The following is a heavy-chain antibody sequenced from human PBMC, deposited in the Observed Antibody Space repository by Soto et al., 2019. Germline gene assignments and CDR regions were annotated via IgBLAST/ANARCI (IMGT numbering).Heavy chain of an antibody. CDR1: GGSISSSSYY. J-gene: IGHJ3*02. CDR3: AKGGSGSYSSSLDI. CDR2: IYYSGST. V-gene: IGHV4-39*01. D-gene: IGHD3-10*01. Sequence: SETLSLTCAVSGGSISSSSYYWGWIRQPPGKGLEWIGSIYYSGSTYYNPSLKSRVTISVDTSKNQFSLKLSSVTAADTAVYYCAKGGSGSYSSSLDIWGQGTMVTVSS.